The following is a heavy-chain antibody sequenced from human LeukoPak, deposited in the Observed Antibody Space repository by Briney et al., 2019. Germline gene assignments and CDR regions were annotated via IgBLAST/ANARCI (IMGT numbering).Heavy chain of an antibody. CDR2: IDHTGST. V-gene: IGHV4-59*12. CDR1: DDSITIYY. J-gene: IGHJ4*02. Sequence: SETLSLTCTVSDDSITIYYWSWIRQPPGKGLEWIGYIDHTGSTNYNPSLNSRVTISRDTSKNHFSLKLSSATAADTAVYYCARESSGWYYFDYWGQGTLVTVSS. CDR3: ARESSGWYYFDY. D-gene: IGHD6-19*01.